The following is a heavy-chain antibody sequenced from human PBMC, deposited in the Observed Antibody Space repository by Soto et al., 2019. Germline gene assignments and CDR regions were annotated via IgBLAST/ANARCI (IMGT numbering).Heavy chain of an antibody. D-gene: IGHD1-1*01. CDR3: ARGRYGDY. CDR2: ISAHNGNT. CDR1: GYAFTTYG. V-gene: IGHV1-18*01. Sequence: QVHLVQSGAEVKKPGASVKVSCKGSGYAFTTYGITWVRQAPGQGLEWMGWISAHNGNTNYAQELQARVTVTRDTSPSTAYMELASLGSDDTAVYYCARGRYGDYWGQGALVTVSS. J-gene: IGHJ4*02.